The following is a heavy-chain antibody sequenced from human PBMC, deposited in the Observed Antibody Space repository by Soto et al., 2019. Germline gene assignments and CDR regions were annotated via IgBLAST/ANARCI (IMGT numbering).Heavy chain of an antibody. D-gene: IGHD3-3*01. CDR3: ARGQRFSDWFDP. CDR2: IYSSGNT. J-gene: IGHJ5*02. Sequence: PSETLSLTCSVSGGTISGYYWTWIRQPAGKGLEWIGRIYSSGNTKYNPSLRSRVTMSLDTSNNQFSLRLTSVTAADTAVYHCARGQRFSDWFDPWGQGTLVTVSS. V-gene: IGHV4-4*07. CDR1: GGTISGYY.